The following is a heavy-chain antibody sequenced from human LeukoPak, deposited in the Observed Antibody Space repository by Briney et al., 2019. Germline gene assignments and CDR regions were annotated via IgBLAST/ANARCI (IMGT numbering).Heavy chain of an antibody. V-gene: IGHV3-48*03. D-gene: IGHD6-19*01. CDR3: ARAGSGWSPAPLTYFDY. CDR1: GFTFSFYE. CDR2: ISSSGSTI. J-gene: IGHJ4*02. Sequence: GGSLRLSCAASGFTFSFYEMNWVRQAPGKGLEWLSSISSSGSTIYYADSAKGRFTISRDNAKNSLYLQMNSLRAEDTAVYYCARAGSGWSPAPLTYFDYWGQGTLVTVSS.